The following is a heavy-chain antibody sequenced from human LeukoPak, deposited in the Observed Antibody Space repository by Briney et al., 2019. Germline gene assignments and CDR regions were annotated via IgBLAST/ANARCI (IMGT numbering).Heavy chain of an antibody. D-gene: IGHD3-10*01. CDR2: INHSGST. CDR3: ARMSTMVRGVIRNANWFDP. CDR1: GGSFSGYY. J-gene: IGHJ5*02. V-gene: IGHV4-34*01. Sequence: PSETLSLTCAVYGGSFSGYYWSWIRQPPGKGLEWIGEINHSGSTNYNPSLKSRVTISVDTSKNQFSLKLSSVTAADTAVYYCARMSTMVRGVIRNANWFDPWGQGTLVTVSS.